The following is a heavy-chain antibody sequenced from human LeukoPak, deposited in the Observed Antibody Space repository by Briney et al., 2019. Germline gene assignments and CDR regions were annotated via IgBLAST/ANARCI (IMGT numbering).Heavy chain of an antibody. CDR3: ARGEGLLTGCLDY. D-gene: IGHD3-9*01. CDR2: LNVGNGNT. J-gene: IGHJ4*02. CDR1: GYTFTKYA. Sequence: GASVKVSCKASGYTFTKYAIHWVRQAPGQRLEWMGWLNVGNGNTKYSQKFQGRVTITRDTSASTAYMELSSLRSEDTAVYYCARGEGLLTGCLDYWGQGTLVAVSS. V-gene: IGHV1-3*01.